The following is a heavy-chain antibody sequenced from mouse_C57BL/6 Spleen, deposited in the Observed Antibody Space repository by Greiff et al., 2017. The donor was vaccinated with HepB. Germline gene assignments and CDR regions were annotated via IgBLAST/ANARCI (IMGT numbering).Heavy chain of an antibody. V-gene: IGHV5-6-3*01. J-gene: IGHJ2*01. CDR2: INSNGGST. CDR1: GFTFSSYG. Sequence: DVQLVESGGGLVQPGGSLKLSCAASGFTFSSYGMSWVRQTPDKRLELVATINSNGGSTYYPDSVKGRFTISRDNAKNTLYLQMSILKSEDTAMYYCARMARTINWGQGTTLTVSS. CDR3: ARMARTIN.